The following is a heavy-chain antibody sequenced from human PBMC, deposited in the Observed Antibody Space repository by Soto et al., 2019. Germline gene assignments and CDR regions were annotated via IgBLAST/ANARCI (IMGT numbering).Heavy chain of an antibody. D-gene: IGHD6-13*01. CDR2: IYYSGST. V-gene: IGHV4-59*01. J-gene: IGHJ5*02. Sequence: QVQLQESGPGLVKPSETLSLTCTVSGGSISSYYWSWIRQPPGKGLEWIGYIYYSGSTNYNPSLKSRVTISVDTSKNQFSLKLSSVTAADTAVYYCAREGIAGPRGWFDPWGQGTLVTVSS. CDR3: AREGIAGPRGWFDP. CDR1: GGSISSYY.